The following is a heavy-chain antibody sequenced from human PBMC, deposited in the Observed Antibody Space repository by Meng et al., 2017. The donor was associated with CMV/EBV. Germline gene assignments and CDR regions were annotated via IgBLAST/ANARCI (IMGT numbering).Heavy chain of an antibody. D-gene: IGHD3-3*01. CDR1: GGSFSGYY. CDR2: INHSGST. J-gene: IGHJ4*02. V-gene: IGHV4-34*01. Sequence: SETLSLTCAVYGGSFSGYYWSWIRQPPGKGLEWIGEINHSGSTNYNPSLKSRVIISVDTSKNQFSLKLSSVTAADTAVYYCARRTSYAITIFGVVGGYFDYWGQGTLVTVSS. CDR3: ARRTSYAITIFGVVGGYFDY.